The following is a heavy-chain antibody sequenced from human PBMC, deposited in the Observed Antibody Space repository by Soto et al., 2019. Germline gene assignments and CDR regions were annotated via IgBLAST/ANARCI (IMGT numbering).Heavy chain of an antibody. Sequence: GGSLRLSCAASGFTFSSYGMHWVRQAPGKGLEWVAVIWYDGSNKYYADSVKGRFTISRDNSKNTLYLQMNSLRAEDTAVYYCARDGSLGWELLNNWFDPWGQGTLVTVSS. CDR3: ARDGSLGWELLNNWFDP. CDR1: GFTFSSYG. CDR2: IWYDGSNK. D-gene: IGHD1-26*01. V-gene: IGHV3-33*01. J-gene: IGHJ5*02.